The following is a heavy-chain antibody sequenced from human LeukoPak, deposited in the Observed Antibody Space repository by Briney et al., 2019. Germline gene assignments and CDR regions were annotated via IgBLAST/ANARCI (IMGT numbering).Heavy chain of an antibody. J-gene: IGHJ4*02. CDR1: GFTFSSYG. V-gene: IGHV3-33*01. CDR3: ARDRAAATLDY. D-gene: IGHD2-15*01. Sequence: GGSLILSCAASGFTFSSYGMHWVRQAPGKGLEWVAVIWYDGSNKYYADSVKGRLTISRDNSKNTLYLQMNSLRAEDTAVYYCARDRAAATLDYWGQGTLVTVSS. CDR2: IWYDGSNK.